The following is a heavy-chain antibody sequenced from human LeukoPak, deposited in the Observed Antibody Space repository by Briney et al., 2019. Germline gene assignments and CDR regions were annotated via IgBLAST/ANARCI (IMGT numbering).Heavy chain of an antibody. V-gene: IGHV3-21*01. CDR3: ARDGIYDSSGYYF. CDR1: GLTFSSYS. D-gene: IGHD3-22*01. Sequence: GGSLRLSCAASGLTFSSYSMNWVRQAPGKGLEWVSSISSSSSYIYYADSVKGRFTISRDNAKNSLYLQMNSLRAEDTAVYYCARDGIYDSSGYYFWGQGTLVTVSS. J-gene: IGHJ4*02. CDR2: ISSSSSYI.